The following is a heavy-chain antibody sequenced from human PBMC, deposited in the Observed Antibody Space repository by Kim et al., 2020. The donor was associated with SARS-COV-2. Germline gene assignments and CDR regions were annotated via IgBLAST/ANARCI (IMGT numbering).Heavy chain of an antibody. V-gene: IGHV3-23*01. Sequence: IRGGGFRTHDKDHVKGRFTISRENSKSTLFLQMNSLRGEDTAVYYCDASDYWGQGSLVTVSS. J-gene: IGHJ4*02. CDR2: IRGGGFRT. CDR3: DASDY.